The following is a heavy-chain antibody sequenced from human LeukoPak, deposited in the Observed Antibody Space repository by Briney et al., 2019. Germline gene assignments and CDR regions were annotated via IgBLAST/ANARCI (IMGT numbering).Heavy chain of an antibody. CDR3: AKAVAGTLNWFDP. J-gene: IGHJ5*02. CDR2: TSGSGDNT. V-gene: IGHV3-23*01. Sequence: PGGSLRLSCAASGFTFSSYAMTWVRQAPGKGLEWVSATSGSGDNTYYADSVKGRFTISRDNSKNTLFLQMNSLRAEDTAVYYCAKAVAGTLNWFDPWGQGTLVTVSS. CDR1: GFTFSSYA. D-gene: IGHD6-19*01.